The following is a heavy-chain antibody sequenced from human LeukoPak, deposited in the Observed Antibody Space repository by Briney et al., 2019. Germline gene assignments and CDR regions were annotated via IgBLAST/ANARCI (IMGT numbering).Heavy chain of an antibody. CDR2: ISAYNGNT. Sequence: GASVKVSCKASGYTFTSYGISWVRQAPGQGLEWMGWISAYNGNTNYAQKLQGRVTMTTDTSTSTAYVELRSLRSDDTAVYYCARDRYSSSWYQPFDYWGQGTLVTVSS. V-gene: IGHV1-18*01. J-gene: IGHJ4*02. CDR1: GYTFTSYG. D-gene: IGHD6-13*01. CDR3: ARDRYSSSWYQPFDY.